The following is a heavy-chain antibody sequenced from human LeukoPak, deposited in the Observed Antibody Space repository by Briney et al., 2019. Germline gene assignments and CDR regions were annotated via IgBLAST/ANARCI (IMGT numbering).Heavy chain of an antibody. J-gene: IGHJ6*03. CDR3: ARDSGGYCGGDCYADYYYYMDV. Sequence: GGSLRLSCAASGFTVSSNYMSWVRQAPGQGLEWVSVIYSGGSTYYADSVKGRFTISTDNSKNTLYLQMNSLRAEDTAVYYCARDSGGYCGGDCYADYYYYMDVWGKGTTVTVSS. CDR1: GFTVSSNY. D-gene: IGHD2-21*01. CDR2: IYSGGST. V-gene: IGHV3-66*02.